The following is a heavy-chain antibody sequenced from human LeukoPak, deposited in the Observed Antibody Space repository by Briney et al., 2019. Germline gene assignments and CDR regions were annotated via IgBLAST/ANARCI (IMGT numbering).Heavy chain of an antibody. D-gene: IGHD2-15*01. CDR3: ARDGGLNTNFGY. Sequence: GGSLRLSCAASGFTFRNYWMGWVRQAPGKGLEWVANTKPDGSAEYYADSVRGRFTTSRDNANNLLYLQMNRLRAEDTAVYYCARDGGLNTNFGYWGQGTLVTVSS. CDR2: TKPDGSAE. CDR1: GFTFRNYW. V-gene: IGHV3-7*01. J-gene: IGHJ4*02.